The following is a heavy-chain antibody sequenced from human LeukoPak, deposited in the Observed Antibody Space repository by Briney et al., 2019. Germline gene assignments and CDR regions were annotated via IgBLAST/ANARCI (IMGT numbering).Heavy chain of an antibody. J-gene: IGHJ2*01. Sequence: HPGGSLRLSCAASGFTFSSYSMNWVRQAPGKGLEWVAVIWYDGSNKYYADSVKGRFTISRDNSKNTLYLQMNSLRAEDTAVYYCARYGDPNELKWYFDLWGRGTLVTVSS. D-gene: IGHD4-17*01. CDR3: ARYGDPNELKWYFDL. CDR1: GFTFSSYS. V-gene: IGHV3-33*08. CDR2: IWYDGSNK.